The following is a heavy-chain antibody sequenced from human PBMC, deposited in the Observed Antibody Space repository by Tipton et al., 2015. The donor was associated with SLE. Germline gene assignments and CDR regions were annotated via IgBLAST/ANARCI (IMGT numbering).Heavy chain of an antibody. Sequence: LRLSCAASGFTFSDYYMSWIRQAPGKGLEWIGEINHSGSTNYNPSLKSRVIISVDTSKNQFSLKLSSVTAADTAVYYCARIDYWGQGTMVTVSS. D-gene: IGHD3-22*01. CDR2: INHSGST. CDR1: GFTFSDYY. CDR3: ARIDY. V-gene: IGHV4-34*01. J-gene: IGHJ3*01.